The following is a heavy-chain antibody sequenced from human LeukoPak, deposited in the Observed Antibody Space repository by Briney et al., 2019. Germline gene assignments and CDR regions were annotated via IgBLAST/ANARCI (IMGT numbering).Heavy chain of an antibody. CDR2: ISGSGGST. V-gene: IGHV3-23*01. D-gene: IGHD2-15*01. CDR3: AKDVYCSGGSCYAFDY. CDR1: GFTFSSYA. J-gene: IGHJ4*02. Sequence: GGSLRLSWAASGFTFSSYAMSWVRQAPVKGLEWVSAISGSGGSTYYADSVKGRFTISRDNSKNTLYLQMNSLRAEDTAVYYCAKDVYCSGGSCYAFDYWGQGTLVTVSS.